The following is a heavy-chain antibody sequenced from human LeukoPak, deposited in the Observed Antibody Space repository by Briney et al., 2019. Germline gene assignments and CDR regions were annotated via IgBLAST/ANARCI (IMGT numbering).Heavy chain of an antibody. CDR3: AKSQGRERPTFFPQGQRTKGYFDY. J-gene: IGHJ4*02. D-gene: IGHD2/OR15-2a*01. V-gene: IGHV3-23*01. CDR1: GFSFSTSW. Sequence: GGSLRLSCAASGFSFSTSWMHWVRQVPGKGLEWVSTFSGSGGSTHYADSVKGRFTISRDNSKNTLYLQMNSLRAEDTAVYYCAKSQGRERPTFFPQGQRTKGYFDYWGQGTLVTVSS. CDR2: FSGSGGST.